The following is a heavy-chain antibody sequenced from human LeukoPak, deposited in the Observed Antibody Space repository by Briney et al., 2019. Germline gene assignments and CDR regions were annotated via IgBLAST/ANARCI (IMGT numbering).Heavy chain of an antibody. CDR1: GYTFTGYY. CDR2: INPNSGGT. D-gene: IGHD6-19*01. CDR3: ARVWAPIAVAGISNAFDI. V-gene: IGHV1-2*06. Sequence: ASVNVSCKASGYTFTGYYMHWVRQAPGQGLEWMGRINPNSGGTNYAQKFQGRVTMTRDTSISTAYMELSRLRSDDTAVYYCARVWAPIAVAGISNAFDIWGQGTMVTVSS. J-gene: IGHJ3*02.